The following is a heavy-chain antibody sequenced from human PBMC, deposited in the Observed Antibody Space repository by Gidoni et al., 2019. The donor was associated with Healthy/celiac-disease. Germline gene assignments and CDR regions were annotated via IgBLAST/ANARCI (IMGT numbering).Heavy chain of an antibody. Sequence: QVQLVQSGAEVKKPGASVKVSCKASGHTFTGYIIHWVRQAPGQTLEWMGRINAANGDTKYSQRFQGRVTVTRDTSASTAYMGLSGLTSEDTAVYYCARGVLAGTWGQGTLVTVSS. CDR3: ARGVLAGT. D-gene: IGHD6-19*01. J-gene: IGHJ5*02. CDR1: GHTFTGYI. V-gene: IGHV1-3*01. CDR2: INAANGDT.